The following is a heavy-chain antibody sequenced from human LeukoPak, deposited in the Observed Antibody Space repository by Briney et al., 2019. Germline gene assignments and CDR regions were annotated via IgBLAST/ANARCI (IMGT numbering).Heavy chain of an antibody. V-gene: IGHV3-11*06. Sequence: GGSLRLSCAASGFTFSDYYMSWLRQAPGKGLEWVSYISSSRSYIYYADSERGRFTISRDNAKNSLYLQMNSLRAEDTAVYYCARDVYSYGLAYFDYWGQGTLVTVSS. CDR2: ISSSRSYI. CDR3: ARDVYSYGLAYFDY. CDR1: GFTFSDYY. D-gene: IGHD5-18*01. J-gene: IGHJ4*02.